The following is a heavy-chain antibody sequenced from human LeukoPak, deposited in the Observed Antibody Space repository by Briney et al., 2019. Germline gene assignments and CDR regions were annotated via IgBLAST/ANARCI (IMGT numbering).Heavy chain of an antibody. CDR3: ARGGYYGSGNDFRFDP. CDR1: GGSISSYY. D-gene: IGHD3-10*01. Sequence: SETLSLTCTVSGGSISSYYWSWIRQPPGKGLEWIGYIYYSGGTNYKPSLKSRVTISVDTSKNQFSLKLSSVTAADTAVYYCARGGYYGSGNDFRFDPWGQGTLVTVSS. CDR2: IYYSGGT. J-gene: IGHJ5*02. V-gene: IGHV4-59*01.